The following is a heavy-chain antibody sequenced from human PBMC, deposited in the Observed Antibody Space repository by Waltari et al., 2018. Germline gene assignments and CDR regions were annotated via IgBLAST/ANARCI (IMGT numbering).Heavy chain of an antibody. V-gene: IGHV4-38-2*02. CDR1: GYPISSNYY. CDR3: ARGAYHDFWSGDYPYNWFDP. Sequence: QVQLQESGPGLVTPSETLSLTCKVSGYPISSNYYWGWIRQPPGKGPEWIGTIYHTGSTHYNPSLKSRVTISVDTSKNQFSLNLNSVTAADTAVYYCARGAYHDFWSGDYPYNWFDPWGQGTLVTVSS. CDR2: IYHTGST. J-gene: IGHJ5*02. D-gene: IGHD3-3*01.